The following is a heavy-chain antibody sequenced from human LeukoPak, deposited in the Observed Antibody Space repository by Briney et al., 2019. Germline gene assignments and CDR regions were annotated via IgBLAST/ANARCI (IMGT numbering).Heavy chain of an antibody. J-gene: IGHJ3*02. CDR3: ARAITMVRGVSDAFDI. CDR2: IWYDGSNK. V-gene: IGHV3-33*08. Sequence: GGSLRLSCAASGFTFSSYWMSWVRQAPGKGLEWVAVIWYDGSNKYYADSVKGRFTISRDNSKNTLYLQMNSLRAEDTAVYYCARAITMVRGVSDAFDIWGQGTMVTVSS. D-gene: IGHD3-10*01. CDR1: GFTFSSYW.